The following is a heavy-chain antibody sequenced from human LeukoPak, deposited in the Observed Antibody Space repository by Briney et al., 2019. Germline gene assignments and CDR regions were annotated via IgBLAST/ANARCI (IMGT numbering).Heavy chain of an antibody. CDR1: GFSINSNYY. CDR2: MFHSRDI. CDR3: ARSWGNLYYFDY. V-gene: IGHV4-38-2*01. Sequence: SETLSLTCSVSGFSINSNYYWGWVRQPPGKGLEWIANMFHSRDIFHNPSLKSRVTMSVDTSKNQFFLKLTSVTAADTAVYYCARSWGNLYYFDYWGQGALVTVSS. J-gene: IGHJ4*02. D-gene: IGHD3-16*01.